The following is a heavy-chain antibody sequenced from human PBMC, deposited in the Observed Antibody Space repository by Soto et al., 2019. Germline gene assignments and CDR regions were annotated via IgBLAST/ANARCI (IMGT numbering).Heavy chain of an antibody. Sequence: ASVKVSCKVSGYTLTELSMHWVRQAPGKGLEWMGGFDPEDGETIYAQKFQGRVTMTEDTSTDTAYMELSSLRSEDTAVYYCATAGRKDQLTLVLYGSGSYYVPPGDYYGMDVWGQGTTVTV. CDR1: GYTLTELS. CDR2: FDPEDGET. J-gene: IGHJ6*02. CDR3: ATAGRKDQLTLVLYGSGSYYVPPGDYYGMDV. V-gene: IGHV1-24*01. D-gene: IGHD3-10*01.